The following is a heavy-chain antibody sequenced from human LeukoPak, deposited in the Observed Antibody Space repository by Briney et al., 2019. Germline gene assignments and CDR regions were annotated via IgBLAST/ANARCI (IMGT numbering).Heavy chain of an antibody. J-gene: IGHJ6*02. Sequence: GGSLRLSCAASGFTFSSYAMSWVRQAPGKGLEWVSAISGSGGSTYYADSVKGRFTISRDNSKNTLYLQMNSLRAEDTAVYYCASGANYYGSGSYYLYYYGMDVWGQGTLVTVSS. CDR2: ISGSGGST. V-gene: IGHV3-23*01. D-gene: IGHD3-10*01. CDR1: GFTFSSYA. CDR3: ASGANYYGSGSYYLYYYGMDV.